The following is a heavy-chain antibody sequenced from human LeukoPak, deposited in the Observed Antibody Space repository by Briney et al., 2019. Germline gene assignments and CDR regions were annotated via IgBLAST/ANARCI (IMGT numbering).Heavy chain of an antibody. Sequence: PGGSLRLSCAASGFTVSNNYMSWLRQAPGKGLEWVSVIYTGVSTYYADSVKGRFAISRDNSKNTLYLQMNSLRAEDTGVYYCARVRPHPIIDVWGKGTTVTVSS. CDR1: GFTVSNNY. D-gene: IGHD6-6*01. J-gene: IGHJ6*03. V-gene: IGHV3-53*01. CDR3: ARVRPHPIIDV. CDR2: IYTGVST.